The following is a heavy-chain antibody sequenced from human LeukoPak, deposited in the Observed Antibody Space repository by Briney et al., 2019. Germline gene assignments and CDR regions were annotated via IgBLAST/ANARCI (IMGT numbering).Heavy chain of an antibody. D-gene: IGHD6-13*01. J-gene: IGHJ6*02. Sequence: PGGSLRLSCTASGFTFGDYAMSWVRQAPGKGLEWVGFIRSKAYGGTTEYAASVKGRFTISRDDSKSIAYLQMSSLKTEDTAVYYCTRDPSSPIAAAGGYYYGMDVWGQGTTVTVSS. CDR1: GFTFGDYA. CDR2: IRSKAYGGTT. V-gene: IGHV3-49*04. CDR3: TRDPSSPIAAAGGYYYGMDV.